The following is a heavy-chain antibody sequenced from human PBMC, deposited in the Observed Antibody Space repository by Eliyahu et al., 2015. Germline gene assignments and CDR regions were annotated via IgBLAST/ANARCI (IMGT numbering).Heavy chain of an antibody. Sequence: EVQLVESGGGLVKPGGSLRLSCEASGFSFXXAWMPWVRQAPGKGLGWVGRIKSGGTTDYPEPVKGRFTVSRDDSKNTVYLQMNSLKSEDTAVYYCAADLPSLGVGECDYWGQGTLVTVSS. V-gene: IGHV3-15*01. D-gene: IGHD3-16*01. CDR3: AADLPSLGVGECDY. J-gene: IGHJ4*02. CDR2: IKSGGTT. CDR1: GFSFXXAW.